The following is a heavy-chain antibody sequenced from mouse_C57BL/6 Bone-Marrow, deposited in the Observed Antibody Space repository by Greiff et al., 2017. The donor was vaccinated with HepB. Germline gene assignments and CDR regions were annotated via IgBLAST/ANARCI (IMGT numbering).Heavy chain of an antibody. J-gene: IGHJ1*03. Sequence: QVQLQQSGAELAKPGASVKLSCKASGYTFTSYWMHWVKQRPGQGLEWIGYINPSSGYTKYNQKFKDKAKLTADKSSSTAYMQLSSLTYEDSAVYYCARGKAWDYDWYFDVWGTGTTVTVSS. CDR1: GYTFTSYW. CDR3: ARGKAWDYDWYFDV. D-gene: IGHD2-4*01. V-gene: IGHV1-7*01. CDR2: INPSSGYT.